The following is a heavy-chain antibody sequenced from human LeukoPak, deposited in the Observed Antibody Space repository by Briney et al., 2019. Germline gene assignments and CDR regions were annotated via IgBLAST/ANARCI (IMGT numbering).Heavy chain of an antibody. CDR3: ARAPGYDILTGYYTSTPSFDY. CDR2: IYYSGST. Sequence: PSETLSLTCTVSGGSISSSSYYWGWIRQPPGKGLEWIGSIYYSGSTYYNPSLKSRVTISVDTSKNQFSLKLSSVTAADTAVYYCARAPGYDILTGYYTSTPSFDYWGQGTLVTVSS. CDR1: GGSISSSSYY. J-gene: IGHJ4*02. V-gene: IGHV4-39*01. D-gene: IGHD3-9*01.